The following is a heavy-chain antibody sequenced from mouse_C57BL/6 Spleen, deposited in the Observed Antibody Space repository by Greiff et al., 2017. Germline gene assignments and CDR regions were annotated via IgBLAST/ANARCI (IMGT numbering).Heavy chain of an antibody. CDR3: ARSVPDY. V-gene: IGHV1-81*01. J-gene: IGHJ2*01. CDR2: IYPRSGNT. D-gene: IGHD5-1*01. Sequence: VKLVESGAELARPGASVKLSCKASGYTFTSYGISWVKQRTGQGLEWIGEIYPRSGNTYYNEKFKGKATLTADKSSRTAYMELRSLTSEYSAVYFCARSVPDYWGQGTTLTVSS. CDR1: GYTFTSYG.